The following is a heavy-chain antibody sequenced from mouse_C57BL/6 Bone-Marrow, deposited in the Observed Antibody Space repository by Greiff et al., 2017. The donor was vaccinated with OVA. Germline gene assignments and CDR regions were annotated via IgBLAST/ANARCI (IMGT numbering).Heavy chain of an antibody. Sequence: QVQLQQPGAELVKPGASVKLSCKASGYTFTSYWMHWVKQRPGQGLEWIGMIHPNSGSTNYNEKFKSKATLTVDKSSSTAYMQLSSLTSEDSAVYFCARDTTVGWYFDFWGTGTTVTVSS. CDR2: IHPNSGST. J-gene: IGHJ1*03. CDR1: GYTFTSYW. CDR3: ARDTTVGWYFDF. V-gene: IGHV1-64*01. D-gene: IGHD1-1*01.